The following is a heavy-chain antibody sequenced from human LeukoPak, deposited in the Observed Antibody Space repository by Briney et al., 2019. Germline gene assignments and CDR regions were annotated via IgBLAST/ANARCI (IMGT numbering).Heavy chain of an antibody. J-gene: IGHJ4*02. Sequence: SQTLSLTCTVSGDSISSTIYYWSWIRQPAGKGLEWIGRMSTSGSTSYNPSLKSRVTISVDTSKNQFSLNLNSVTAADTAVYYCARHQYQLSALDYWGQGTLVTVSS. CDR2: MSTSGST. V-gene: IGHV4-61*02. CDR3: ARHQYQLSALDY. D-gene: IGHD2-2*01. CDR1: GDSISSTIYY.